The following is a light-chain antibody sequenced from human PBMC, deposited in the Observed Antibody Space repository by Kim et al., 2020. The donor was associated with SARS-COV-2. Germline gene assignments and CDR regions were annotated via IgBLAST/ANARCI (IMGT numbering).Light chain of an antibody. CDR3: SSYTSSSTWV. Sequence: LTQPASVSGSPGQSITISCTGTSSDVGGYNYVSWYQQHPGKAPKVMIYDVSKRPSGVSNRFSGSKSGNTASLTISGLQAEDEADYYCSSYTSSSTWVFGGGTQLTVL. CDR1: SSDVGGYNY. V-gene: IGLV2-14*01. CDR2: DVS. J-gene: IGLJ3*02.